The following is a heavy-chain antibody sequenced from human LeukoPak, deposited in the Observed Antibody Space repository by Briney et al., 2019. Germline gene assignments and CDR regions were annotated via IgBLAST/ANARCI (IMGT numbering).Heavy chain of an antibody. V-gene: IGHV4-61*02. Sequence: SQTLSLTCTVSGGSISSGSYYWSWIRQPTGKGLEWIGRIYTSGSTNYNPSLKSRVTISVDTSKNQFSLKLSSVTAADTAVYYCARLGWQWLVYAFDIWGQGTMVTVSS. CDR3: ARLGWQWLVYAFDI. D-gene: IGHD6-19*01. J-gene: IGHJ3*02. CDR1: GGSISSGSYY. CDR2: IYTSGST.